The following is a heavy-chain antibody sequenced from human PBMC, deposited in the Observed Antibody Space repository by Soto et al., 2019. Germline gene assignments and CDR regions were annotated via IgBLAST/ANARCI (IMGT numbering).Heavy chain of an antibody. V-gene: IGHV1-18*01. CDR1: GYTFTSYG. J-gene: IGHJ5*02. D-gene: IGHD4-17*01. CDR3: ARRRRGDYGDYPSWFDH. CDR2: ISAYNGNT. Sequence: QVQLVQSGAEVKKPGASVKVSCKASGYTFTSYGISWVRQAPVQGLEWMGWISAYNGNTNYAQKLQGRVTMTTATSTSTAYMELRSLRSDDTAVYCLARRRRGDYGDYPSWFDHWSEGTLVTVSS.